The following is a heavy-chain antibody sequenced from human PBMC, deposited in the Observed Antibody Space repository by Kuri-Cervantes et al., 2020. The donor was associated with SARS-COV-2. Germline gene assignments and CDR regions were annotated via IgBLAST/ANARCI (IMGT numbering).Heavy chain of an antibody. V-gene: IGHV1-58*01. CDR1: GFTFTSSA. CDR2: IVVGSGNT. Sequence: SVKVSCKASGFTFTSSAGQWVRQARGQRLEWIGWIVVGSGNTNYAQKFQESVTVTRDMSTSTAYMELSSLRSEDTAVYYCAADSLYDYVWGSYRFPRGYYYYGMDVWGQGTTVTVSS. CDR3: AADSLYDYVWGSYRFPRGYYYYGMDV. J-gene: IGHJ6*02. D-gene: IGHD3-16*02.